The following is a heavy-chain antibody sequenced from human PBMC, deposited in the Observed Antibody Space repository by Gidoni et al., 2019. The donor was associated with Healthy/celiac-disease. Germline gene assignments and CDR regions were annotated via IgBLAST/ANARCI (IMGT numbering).Heavy chain of an antibody. D-gene: IGHD1-26*01. CDR1: GFTFSSYS. Sequence: EVQPVDSGGGLVKPGGSRRPSCAPSGFTFSSYSMNWVRQAPGKGLEWVSSISSSSSYIYYADSVKGRFTISRDNAKNSLYLQMNSLRAEDTAVYYCAREESGSYLVDYFDYWGQRTLVTVSS. CDR2: ISSSSSYI. J-gene: IGHJ4*02. CDR3: AREESGSYLVDYFDY. V-gene: IGHV3-21*01.